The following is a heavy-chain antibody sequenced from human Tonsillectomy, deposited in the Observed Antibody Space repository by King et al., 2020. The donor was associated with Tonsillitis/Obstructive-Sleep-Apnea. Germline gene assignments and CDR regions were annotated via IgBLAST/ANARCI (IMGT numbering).Heavy chain of an antibody. CDR3: ARDYSTGYGLDV. CDR2: IHTSGST. D-gene: IGHD6-19*01. J-gene: IGHJ6*02. Sequence: LQLQESGPGLVKPSETLSLTCTVSGGSISSYYWNWIRPPAGKRLEWIGRIHTSGSTNYNPSLKSRVTMSVDTSKNRVSLRLNSVTAADTAVYYCARDYSTGYGLDVWSQGTTVTVSS. V-gene: IGHV4-4*07. CDR1: GGSISSYY.